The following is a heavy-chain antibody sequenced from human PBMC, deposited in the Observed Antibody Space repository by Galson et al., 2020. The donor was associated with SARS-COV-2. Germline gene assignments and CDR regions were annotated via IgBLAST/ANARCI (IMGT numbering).Heavy chain of an antibody. CDR3: AKEGRIVVVVAASYYFDY. J-gene: IGHJ4*02. V-gene: IGHV3-23*01. CDR2: ISGSGGST. CDR1: GFTFSSYA. D-gene: IGHD2-15*01. Sequence: GESLKIYCAASGFTFSSYAMSWVRQAPGKGLEWVSAISGSGGSTYYADSVKGRFTISRDNSKNTLYLQMNSLRAEDTAVYYCAKEGRIVVVVAASYYFDYWGQGTLVTVSS.